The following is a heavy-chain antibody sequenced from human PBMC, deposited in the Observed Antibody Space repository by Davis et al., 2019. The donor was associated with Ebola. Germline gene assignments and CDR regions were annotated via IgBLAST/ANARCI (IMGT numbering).Heavy chain of an antibody. J-gene: IGHJ4*02. CDR1: GFTFSSYW. Sequence: GESLKISCAASGFTFSSYWMHWVRQAPGKGLVWVSRIKTDGSYTNYADSVKGRLTISRDNSKNTLYLQMDNLRAEDTAVYYCASQGWCGGIPCIHAPSGYWGQGTPVTVS. CDR2: IKTDGSYT. D-gene: IGHD2-21*01. V-gene: IGHV3-74*01. CDR3: ASQGWCGGIPCIHAPSGY.